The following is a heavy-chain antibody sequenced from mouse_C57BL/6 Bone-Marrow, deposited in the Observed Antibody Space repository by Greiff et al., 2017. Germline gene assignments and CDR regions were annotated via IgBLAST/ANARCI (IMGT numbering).Heavy chain of an antibody. V-gene: IGHV5-2*03. J-gene: IGHJ3*01. CDR3: AKHGYEGFAY. CDR1: EYEFPSHD. Sequence: EVMLVESGGGLVQPGESLKFSCESNEYEFPSHDMSWVRKTPEKSLELVAAFNSDGGSTYYPDTMERRFIISIDNTKQTLYLQLSSLRSEATALYYCAKHGYEGFAYWGQGTLVTVAA. CDR2: FNSDGGST. D-gene: IGHD2-2*01.